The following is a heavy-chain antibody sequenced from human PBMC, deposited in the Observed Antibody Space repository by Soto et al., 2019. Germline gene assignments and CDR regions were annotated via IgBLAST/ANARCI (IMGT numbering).Heavy chain of an antibody. J-gene: IGHJ4*02. CDR1: GFNFRVYW. Sequence: GGSLRLSCSASGFNFRVYWMHWVRQAPGKGLVWVSRISNDGKTATYADSVEGRFTVSRDNTNNMVYLQLNSLTADDTGVYFCARGGSWFDFWGQGAVVTVSS. V-gene: IGHV3-74*01. CDR2: ISNDGKTA. CDR3: ARGGSWFDF. D-gene: IGHD6-13*01.